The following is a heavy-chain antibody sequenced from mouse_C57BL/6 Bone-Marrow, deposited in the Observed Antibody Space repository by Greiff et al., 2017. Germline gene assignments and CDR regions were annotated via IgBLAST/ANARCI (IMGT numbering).Heavy chain of an antibody. CDR1: GYTFTSYW. D-gene: IGHD3-3*01. J-gene: IGHJ1*03. Sequence: QVQLQQPGAELVKPGASVKLSCKASGYTFTSYWMQWVKQRPGQGLEWIGEIDPSDSYTNYNQKFKGKATLTLDTSSSTAYMQLSSLTSEDSAVYYCAREGFPYFDVWGTGTTVTVSS. CDR2: IDPSDSYT. V-gene: IGHV1-50*01. CDR3: AREGFPYFDV.